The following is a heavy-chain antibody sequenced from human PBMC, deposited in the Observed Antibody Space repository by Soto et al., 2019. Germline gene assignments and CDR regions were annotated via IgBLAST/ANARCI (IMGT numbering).Heavy chain of an antibody. CDR3: AKSMGRYCSSTSCYTSDAFDI. V-gene: IGHV3-23*01. Sequence: AGGSLRLSCAASGFTFTRYTMNWVRQAPGKGLEWVSAISGSGGSTYYADSVKGRFTISRDNSKNTLYLQMNSLRAEDTAVYYCAKSMGRYCSSTSCYTSDAFDIWGQGTMVTVSS. J-gene: IGHJ3*02. D-gene: IGHD2-2*02. CDR1: GFTFTRYT. CDR2: ISGSGGST.